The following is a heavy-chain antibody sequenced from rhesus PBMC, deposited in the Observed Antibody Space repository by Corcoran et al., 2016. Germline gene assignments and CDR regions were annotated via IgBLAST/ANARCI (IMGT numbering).Heavy chain of an antibody. J-gene: IGHJ6*01. Sequence: QVQLVQSGAEVKKPGSSVKVSCKASGYTFTDYYMHWVRQAPRQGLEWMGWFNPYNGNTRYAQTFQSRVTLTRATSTSTAYMELSSLRSEDTAVYYCARGDSNYHYGLDSWGQGVVVTVSS. D-gene: IGHD4-23*01. CDR1: GYTFTDYY. V-gene: IGHV1S2*01. CDR3: ARGDSNYHYGLDS. CDR2: FNPYNGNT.